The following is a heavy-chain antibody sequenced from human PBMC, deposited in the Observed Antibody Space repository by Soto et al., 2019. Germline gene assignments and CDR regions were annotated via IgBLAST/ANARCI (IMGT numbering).Heavy chain of an antibody. CDR2: IIPIFGTA. CDR1: GGTFSSYA. V-gene: IGHV1-69*12. Sequence: QVQLVQSGAEVKKPGSSVKVSCKASGGTFSSYAISWVRQAPGQGLEWMGGIIPIFGTANYAQKFQGRVTITADESTSTAYMELSSLRSEDTAVYYCARDVDFWSGYYYYYGMDVWGQGTTVTVSS. D-gene: IGHD3-3*01. CDR3: ARDVDFWSGYYYYYGMDV. J-gene: IGHJ6*02.